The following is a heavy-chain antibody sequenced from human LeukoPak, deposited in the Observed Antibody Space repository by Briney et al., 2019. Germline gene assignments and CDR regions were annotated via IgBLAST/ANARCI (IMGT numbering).Heavy chain of an antibody. CDR1: GASISGSDYS. V-gene: IGHV4-39*01. J-gene: IGHJ4*02. CDR2: IDDSGST. D-gene: IGHD6-19*01. CDR3: ARNVVSLNSNGFYYFDY. Sequence: PSETLSLTCSVSGASISGSDYSWAWLRQPPGKGLEWIGTIDDSGSTYYNPSLKSRLTMSVDTSKNQFSLNLNPVNAADTALYYCARNVVSLNSNGFYYFDYWGQGSLLIVSS.